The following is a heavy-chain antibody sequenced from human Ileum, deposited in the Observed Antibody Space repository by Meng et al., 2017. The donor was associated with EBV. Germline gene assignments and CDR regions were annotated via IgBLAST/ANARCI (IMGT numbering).Heavy chain of an antibody. J-gene: IGHJ1*01. Sequence: EGQVVVVGGGLVGPGGSPRLSCAAYGVTFSKVWMNWVRQTPGKGLEWVGRIRSKSAGGTTDYAAPVKGRFTISRDDSEDTLYLQMNSLKTEDTAVYYCTTWGGNWGQGTLVTVSS. CDR2: IRSKSAGGTT. CDR3: TTWGGN. D-gene: IGHD3-16*01. V-gene: IGHV3-15*01. CDR1: GVTFSKVW.